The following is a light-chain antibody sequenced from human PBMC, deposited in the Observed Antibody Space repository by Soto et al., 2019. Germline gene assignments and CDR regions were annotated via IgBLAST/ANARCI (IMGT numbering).Light chain of an antibody. Sequence: EVVMTQSPATLSVSPGESATLSCRASQSISSNKLAWYQQKPGQAPRLLLFGVSNRATGIPARFSGSGSGTDFSLTISSLQSEDFAVYYCQQYNHWPLTFGGGTKVDI. CDR3: QQYNHWPLT. CDR1: QSISSN. J-gene: IGKJ4*01. CDR2: GVS. V-gene: IGKV3-15*01.